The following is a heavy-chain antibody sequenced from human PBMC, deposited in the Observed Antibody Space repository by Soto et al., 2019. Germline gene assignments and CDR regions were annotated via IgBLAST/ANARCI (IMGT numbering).Heavy chain of an antibody. D-gene: IGHD3-22*01. CDR1: GGTFSSYT. CDR3: AADLASSGYLYYGMDV. J-gene: IGHJ6*02. Sequence: ASVKVSCKASGGTFSSYTISWVRQAPGQGLEWMGRIIPILGIANYAQKFQERVTITRDMSTSTAYMELSSLRSEDTAVYYCAADLASSGYLYYGMDVWGQATTVTVSS. V-gene: IGHV1-69*02. CDR2: IIPILGIA.